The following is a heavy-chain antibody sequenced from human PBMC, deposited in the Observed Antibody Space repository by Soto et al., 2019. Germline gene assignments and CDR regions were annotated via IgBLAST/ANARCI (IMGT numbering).Heavy chain of an antibody. CDR1: GGTVASSHW. J-gene: IGHJ5*02. Sequence: QVQLQESGPRLVKPSESLSLTCGVSGGTVASSHWWSWVRQSPGRGLEWIGNVYHTGDTNFTPSLQSRVTFSVDKSNNQFSLRLTSVTAADTAVYFCAREIVTAGGNNYFDPWGPGTLVTVSS. CDR3: AREIVTAGGNNYFDP. CDR2: VYHTGDT. D-gene: IGHD2-21*02. V-gene: IGHV4-4*02.